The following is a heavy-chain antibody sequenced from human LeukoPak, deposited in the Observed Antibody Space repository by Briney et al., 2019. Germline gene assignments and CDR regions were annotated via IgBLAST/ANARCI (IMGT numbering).Heavy chain of an antibody. J-gene: IGHJ3*02. Sequence: ASVKVSCKASGYTFTSYSMNWVRQAPGQGLEYMGWINANTGNPTYAQGFTGRFVFSLDTSVSTAYLQISSLKAEDTAVYYCASLLISPSDAFDIWGQGTMVTVSS. CDR2: INANTGNP. CDR1: GYTFTSYS. D-gene: IGHD2-15*01. CDR3: ASLLISPSDAFDI. V-gene: IGHV7-4-1*02.